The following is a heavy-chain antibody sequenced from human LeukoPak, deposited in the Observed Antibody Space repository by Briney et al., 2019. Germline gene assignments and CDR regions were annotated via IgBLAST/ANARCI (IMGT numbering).Heavy chain of an antibody. J-gene: IGHJ6*03. V-gene: IGHV1-18*01. CDR1: GYTFTSYG. CDR2: ISAYNGNT. CDR3: ARGYVLRFLEWRSAHYYMDV. D-gene: IGHD3-3*01. Sequence: GASVKVSCKASGYTFTSYGISWVRQAPGQGLEWMGWISAYNGNTNYAQKLQGRVTMTTDTSTSTAYMELRSLRSDDTAVYYCARGYVLRFLEWRSAHYYMDVWGKGTTVTVSS.